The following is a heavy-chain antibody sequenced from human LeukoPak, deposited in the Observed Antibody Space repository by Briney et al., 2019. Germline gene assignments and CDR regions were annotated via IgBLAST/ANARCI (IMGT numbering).Heavy chain of an antibody. CDR2: INPSGGST. V-gene: IGHV1-46*03. Sequence: ASVKVSCKASGYTFTSYYIRWVRQAPGQGLEWMGIINPSGGSTNYAQNFQGRVTMTRDTSTSTVYMELSSLRSDDAAVYYCARGPGGSYDSSGYYTMGYWGQGTLVTVSS. D-gene: IGHD3-22*01. J-gene: IGHJ4*02. CDR1: GYTFTSYY. CDR3: ARGPGGSYDSSGYYTMGY.